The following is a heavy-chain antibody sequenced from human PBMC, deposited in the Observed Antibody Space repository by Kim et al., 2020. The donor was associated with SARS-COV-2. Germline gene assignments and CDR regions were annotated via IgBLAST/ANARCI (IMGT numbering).Heavy chain of an antibody. CDR1: GGSISSYY. CDR2: IYYSGST. CDR3: ARQGRGSSGWYLIDY. V-gene: IGHV4-59*08. Sequence: SETLSLTCTVSGGSISSYYWSWIRQPPGKGLEWIGYIYYSGSTNYNPSLKSRVTISVDTSKNQFSLKLSSVTAADTAVYYCARQGRGSSGWYLIDYWGQGTLVTVSS. D-gene: IGHD6-19*01. J-gene: IGHJ4*02.